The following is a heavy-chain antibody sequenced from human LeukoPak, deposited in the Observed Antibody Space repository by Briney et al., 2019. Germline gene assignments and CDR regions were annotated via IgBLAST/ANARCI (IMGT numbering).Heavy chain of an antibody. CDR2: ISGSGGST. D-gene: IGHD2-15*01. Sequence: GGSLRLSCAASGFTFSSYAMSWVRQAPGKGLEWVSAISGSGGSTYYADSVKGRFTISRDNSKNTLYLQMNSLRAEDTAVYYCAKDPLSGYCSGGSCYDDAFDIWGQGTMVTVSS. CDR1: GFTFSSYA. CDR3: AKDPLSGYCSGGSCYDDAFDI. J-gene: IGHJ3*02. V-gene: IGHV3-23*01.